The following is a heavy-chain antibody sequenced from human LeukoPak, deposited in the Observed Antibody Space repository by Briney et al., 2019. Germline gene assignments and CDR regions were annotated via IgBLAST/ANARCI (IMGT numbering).Heavy chain of an antibody. Sequence: PGGSLRLSCAASGFTFSSYAMHWVRQAPGKGLEWVAVISYDGSNKYYADSVKGRFTISSDNSKNTLYLQMNSLRAEDTAVYYCARDVDTDSYYFDYWGQGTLVTVSS. CDR3: ARDVDTDSYYFDY. CDR1: GFTFSSYA. V-gene: IGHV3-30-3*01. J-gene: IGHJ4*02. D-gene: IGHD5-18*01. CDR2: ISYDGSNK.